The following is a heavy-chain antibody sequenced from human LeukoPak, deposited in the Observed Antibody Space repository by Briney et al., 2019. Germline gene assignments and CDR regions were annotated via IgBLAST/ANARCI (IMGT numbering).Heavy chain of an antibody. CDR3: ATLLLGVGGDY. CDR1: GFTFSSYG. V-gene: IGHV3-30*03. D-gene: IGHD2-15*01. CDR2: ISYDGSDK. J-gene: IGHJ4*02. Sequence: PGGSLRLSCVASGFTFSSYGMHWVRQAPGKGLEWVAMISYDGSDKYYAESVKGRFTISRDNSKNTLYLQMNSLRDEDTAMYSCATLLLGVGGDYWGQGTLVTVPS.